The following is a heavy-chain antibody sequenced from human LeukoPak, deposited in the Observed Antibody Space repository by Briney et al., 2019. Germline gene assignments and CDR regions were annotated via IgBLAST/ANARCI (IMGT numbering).Heavy chain of an antibody. CDR1: GGSFSGYY. Sequence: PSATLSLTCAVYGGSFSGYYWSWIRQPPGRGLEWIGEINHSGSTNYNTSLKSRVTISVDTSKNQFSLKLSSVTAADTAVYYCASSSLRGSVAFEIWGQGIMVTVSS. V-gene: IGHV4-34*01. CDR3: ASSSLRGSVAFEI. CDR2: INHSGST. J-gene: IGHJ3*02. D-gene: IGHD3-16*01.